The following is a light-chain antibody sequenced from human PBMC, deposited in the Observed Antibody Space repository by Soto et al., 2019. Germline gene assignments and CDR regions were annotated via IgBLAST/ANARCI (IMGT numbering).Light chain of an antibody. V-gene: IGKV3-11*01. CDR2: DAS. J-gene: IGKJ1*01. CDR3: QQSTKSAWT. CDR1: QHVRFY. Sequence: PGARATLSCRASQHVRFYLAWYQQKPGQTPRLLIYDASKRASGIPARFSGSGSRTDFTLTISSLEPEDFAVYYCQQSTKSAWTFGRGTKVEVK.